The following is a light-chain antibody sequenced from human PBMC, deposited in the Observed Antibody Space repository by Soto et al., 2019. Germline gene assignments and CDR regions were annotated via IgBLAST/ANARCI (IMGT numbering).Light chain of an antibody. J-gene: IGKJ4*01. V-gene: IGKV1-27*01. CDR1: QGFSNS. CDR3: QKYDSAPLT. Sequence: DIQMTQSPSSLTASIGDRVTISCRASQGFSNSLAWYQQKPGKVPTLLIYGASILQSGVPSRFSGSRSGTEFTLTISCLQPEDVATYFCQKYDSAPLTFGGGTKVEIK. CDR2: GAS.